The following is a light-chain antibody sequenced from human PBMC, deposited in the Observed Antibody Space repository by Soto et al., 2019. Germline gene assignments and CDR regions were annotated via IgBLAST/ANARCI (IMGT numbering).Light chain of an antibody. J-gene: IGKJ1*01. CDR1: ESIRNY. Sequence: DIQMTESPSSVSASVGDRVTITYRASESIRNYLHWYQQTRGKAPTLLIYAASSLQSGFPSIFSGSSPGTVFTLPISRLQPVDFATCYCQQSYSTLLTFGQGTQV. CDR2: AAS. V-gene: IGKV1-39*01. CDR3: QQSYSTLLT.